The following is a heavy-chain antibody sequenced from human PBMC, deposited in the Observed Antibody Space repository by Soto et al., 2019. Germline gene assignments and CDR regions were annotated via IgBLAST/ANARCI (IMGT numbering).Heavy chain of an antibody. V-gene: IGHV3-23*01. CDR2: ITGSGKSA. J-gene: IGHJ6*02. Sequence: EVQLLESGGGWVQSGGSLRLSCAASGFTFSTFVMTWVRQVPGEGLEWVSSITGSGKSAYYADSVKCRVSISRDNSKNTLYLQISSLGVDDTAVYHCAVHLGQNYYTMDVWGQGTTVTVSS. CDR1: GFTFSTFV. CDR3: AVHLGQNYYTMDV.